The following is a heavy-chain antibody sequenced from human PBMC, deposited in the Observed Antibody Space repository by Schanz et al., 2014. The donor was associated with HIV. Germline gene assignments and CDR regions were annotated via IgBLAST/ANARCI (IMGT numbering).Heavy chain of an antibody. CDR3: ARGRGSGSPTNYYSYYAMDV. D-gene: IGHD3-10*01. V-gene: IGHV1-69*06. J-gene: IGHJ6*02. CDR2: IIPIFNTA. CDR1: GGTFSSYS. Sequence: QVQLVQSGAEVKKPGSSVKVSCKASGGTFSSYSISWVRQAPGQGLEWMGGIIPIFNTANYAQKFQGRVTITADKSTSAAYMELSTLRSEDTAVYYCARGRGSGSPTNYYSYYAMDVWGQGTTVTVSS.